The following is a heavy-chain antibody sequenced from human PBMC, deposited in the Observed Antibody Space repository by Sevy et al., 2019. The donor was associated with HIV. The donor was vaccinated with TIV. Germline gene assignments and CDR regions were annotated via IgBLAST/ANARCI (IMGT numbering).Heavy chain of an antibody. D-gene: IGHD3-10*01. CDR2: IKSKTDGGTT. CDR1: GFTFSNAW. V-gene: IGHV3-15*01. Sequence: GGSLRLSCAASGFTFSNAWMSWVRQAPGKGLEWVGRIKSKTDGGTTDYAAPVKGRFTISRHDSKITLYLQMNSLKTEDTAVYYCTTDSGFGAYYYGMDVWGQGTTVTVSS. J-gene: IGHJ6*02. CDR3: TTDSGFGAYYYGMDV.